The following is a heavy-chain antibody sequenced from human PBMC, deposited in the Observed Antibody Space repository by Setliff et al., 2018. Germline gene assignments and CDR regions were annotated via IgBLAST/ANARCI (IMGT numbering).Heavy chain of an antibody. CDR2: INPNSGGT. CDR1: GYTFTGYY. D-gene: IGHD1-1*01. Sequence: ASVKVSCKASGYTFTGYYMHWVRQAPGQGLEWMGWINPNSGGTNYAQKFQGRVTMTRDTSISTAYMELSRLRSDDTAVYYWARDLGGIWKTYFDYWGQGTLVTVSS. CDR3: ARDLGGIWKTYFDY. V-gene: IGHV1-2*02. J-gene: IGHJ4*02.